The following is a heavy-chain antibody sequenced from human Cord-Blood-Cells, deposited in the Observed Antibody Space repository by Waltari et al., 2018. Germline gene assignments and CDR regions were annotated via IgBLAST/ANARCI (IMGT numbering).Heavy chain of an antibody. J-gene: IGHJ2*01. V-gene: IGHV4-30-2*01. CDR3: ARGPGYCSSTSCYWYFDL. CDR2: IYHSGST. D-gene: IGHD2-2*01. CDR1: GGPISRGGYS. Sequence: QLQLQESGSGLVKPSQTLSLTCAVSGGPISRGGYSWRWLRQPPGKGLEWIGYIYHSGSTSYNPSLKSRVTISVDRSKNQFSLKLSSVTAADTAVYYCARGPGYCSSTSCYWYFDLWGRGTLVTVSS.